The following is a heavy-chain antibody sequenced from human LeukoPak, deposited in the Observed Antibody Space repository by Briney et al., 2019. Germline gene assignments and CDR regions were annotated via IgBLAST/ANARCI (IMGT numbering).Heavy chain of an antibody. CDR1: GGSISSSSYY. J-gene: IGHJ5*02. D-gene: IGHD3-3*01. Sequence: TSETRSLTCTVSGGSISSSSYYWGWIRQPPGRGLEWIGSIYYSGSTYYNPSLKSRVTISVDTSKNQFSLKLNSVTAADTAVYYCARPPIFGVVNAKLGNWFDPWGQGTLVTVSS. CDR3: ARPPIFGVVNAKLGNWFDP. CDR2: IYYSGST. V-gene: IGHV4-39*01.